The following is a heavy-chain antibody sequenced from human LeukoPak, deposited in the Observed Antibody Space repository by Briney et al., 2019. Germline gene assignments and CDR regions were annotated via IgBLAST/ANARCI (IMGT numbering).Heavy chain of an antibody. Sequence: GGSLRLSCAASGFTFSIYSMSWVRQTPGKGVEWVANINKDGNRKNFVDSVKGRFTISRDNAKNSLFLQMDSLRAEDTATYLCARHDKSDHYRFVYWGQGTLVTISS. V-gene: IGHV3-7*01. J-gene: IGHJ4*02. CDR1: GFTFSIYS. CDR3: ARHDKSDHYRFVY. CDR2: INKDGNRK. D-gene: IGHD3-22*01.